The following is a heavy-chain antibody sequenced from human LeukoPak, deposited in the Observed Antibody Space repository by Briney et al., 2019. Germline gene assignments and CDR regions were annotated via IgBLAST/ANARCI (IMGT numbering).Heavy chain of an antibody. CDR1: GGTFSSYA. J-gene: IGHJ4*02. V-gene: IGHV1-69*13. Sequence: SVKVSCKASGGTFSSYAISWVRQAPGQGLEWMGGIIPIFGTANYAQKFQGRVTITADESTSTAYMELSSLRSEDTAVYYCARAPSGLGGTYYDSSGYFGSFDYWGQGTLVTVSS. CDR3: ARAPSGLGGTYYDSSGYFGSFDY. CDR2: IIPIFGTA. D-gene: IGHD3-22*01.